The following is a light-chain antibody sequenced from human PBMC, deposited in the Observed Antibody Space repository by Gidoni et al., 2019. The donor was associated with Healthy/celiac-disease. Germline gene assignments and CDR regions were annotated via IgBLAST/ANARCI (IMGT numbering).Light chain of an antibody. J-gene: IGKJ4*01. CDR3: QQRSNWAPLT. Sequence: EIVLIHSPATLSLSPGERATLSCRASQSVSSYLAWYQQKPGQAPRLLIYDASNRATGIPARFSGSGSGTDFTLTISSLAPVDFAVYYGQQRSNWAPLTFGGGTKVEIK. V-gene: IGKV3-11*01. CDR1: QSVSSY. CDR2: DAS.